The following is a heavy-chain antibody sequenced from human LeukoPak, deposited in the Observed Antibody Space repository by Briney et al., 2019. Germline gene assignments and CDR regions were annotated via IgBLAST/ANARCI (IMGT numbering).Heavy chain of an antibody. Sequence: PGRSLRLSCAASGFTFSSYAMHWVRQAPGKGLEWVAVISYDGSNKYYADSVKGRFTISRDNSKNTLYLQMNSLRAEDTAVYYCVSSASLGAFDIWGQGTMVTVSS. D-gene: IGHD3-16*01. V-gene: IGHV3-30-3*01. J-gene: IGHJ3*02. CDR3: VSSASLGAFDI. CDR2: ISYDGSNK. CDR1: GFTFSSYA.